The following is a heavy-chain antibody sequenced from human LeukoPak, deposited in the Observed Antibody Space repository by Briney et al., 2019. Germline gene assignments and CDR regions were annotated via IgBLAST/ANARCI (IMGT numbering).Heavy chain of an antibody. Sequence: PSETLSLTXSVSGGSISSGDYYWSWIRQPPGKGLEWIGYIYYSGSTYYNPSLKSRVTISVETSKNQFSLRLSSVTAADTAVYYCARVYYDSSNYYYVLSWGQGTLVTVSS. CDR2: IYYSGST. CDR1: GGSISSGDYY. J-gene: IGHJ4*02. CDR3: ARVYYDSSNYYYVLS. V-gene: IGHV4-30-4*08. D-gene: IGHD3-22*01.